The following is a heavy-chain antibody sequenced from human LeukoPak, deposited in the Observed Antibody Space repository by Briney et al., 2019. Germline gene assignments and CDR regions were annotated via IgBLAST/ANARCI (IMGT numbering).Heavy chain of an antibody. V-gene: IGHV3-21*01. Sequence: GGALRLSCAASGFTFSTYSLNWVRQAPGEGLEWVSSVSCSSSSIYYADSVKGRFTISSDNAKNSLYLQMNSLRAEDTAVYYCARGPYSSGWYLFSSLDYWGQGTLVTVSS. CDR1: GFTFSTYS. CDR2: VSCSSSSI. CDR3: ARGPYSSGWYLFSSLDY. D-gene: IGHD6-19*01. J-gene: IGHJ4*02.